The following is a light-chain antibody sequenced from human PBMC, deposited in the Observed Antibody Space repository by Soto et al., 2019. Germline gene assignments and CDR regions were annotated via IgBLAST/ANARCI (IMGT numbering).Light chain of an antibody. CDR3: QQYSRLWS. CDR1: QSISSY. Sequence: DIQMTQSPSSLAASLGDRVTITCRASQSISSYFNWYQQKPGKAPKLLIYGASSLESGVPPTLSGDGSGTEFTLTISSLQRDDFGIYYCQQYSRLWSFGQGTKVDIK. V-gene: IGKV1-5*03. J-gene: IGKJ1*01. CDR2: GAS.